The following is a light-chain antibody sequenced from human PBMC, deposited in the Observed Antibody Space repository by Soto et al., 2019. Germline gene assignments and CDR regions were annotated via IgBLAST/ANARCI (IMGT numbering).Light chain of an antibody. Sequence: QSALTQPRSVSGSPGQSVTISCTGTSSDVGGYNYVSWYQQNPGKAPKLMIHDVTKRPSGVPDRFSGSKSGNTASLTISGLQAEDEADYYCSSYTSSSTLVFGGGTKLTVL. CDR1: SSDVGGYNY. V-gene: IGLV2-11*01. CDR3: SSYTSSSTLV. J-gene: IGLJ2*01. CDR2: DVT.